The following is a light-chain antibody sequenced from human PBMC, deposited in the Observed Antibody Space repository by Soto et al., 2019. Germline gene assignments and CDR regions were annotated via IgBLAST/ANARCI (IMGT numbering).Light chain of an antibody. CDR1: SSNIGSNT. Sequence: QSGLTQPPSGPGTPGQRVPIPCSGSSSNIGSNTVNWYQQLPGTAPQLVIYSNNQRPSGVPDRFSGSKSGTSASLAISGLQSEDEADYYCVAWDDSLNGYVVFGGGTKVTVL. CDR2: SNN. CDR3: VAWDDSLNGYVV. J-gene: IGLJ2*01. V-gene: IGLV1-44*01.